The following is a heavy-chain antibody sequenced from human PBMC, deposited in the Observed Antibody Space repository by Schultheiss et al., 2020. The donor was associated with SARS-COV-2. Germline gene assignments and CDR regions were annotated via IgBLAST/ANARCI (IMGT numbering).Heavy chain of an antibody. CDR1: GYTFTGYY. J-gene: IGHJ6*02. Sequence: ASVKVSCKASGYTFTGYYMHWVRQAPGQGLEWMGWINPNSGGTNYAQKFQGWVTMTRDTSISTAYMELSRLRSDDTAVYYCARGYCSGGTCQYGGYYYGMDVWGQGTTVTVSS. CDR3: ARGYCSGGTCQYGGYYYGMDV. CDR2: INPNSGGT. V-gene: IGHV1-2*04. D-gene: IGHD2-15*01.